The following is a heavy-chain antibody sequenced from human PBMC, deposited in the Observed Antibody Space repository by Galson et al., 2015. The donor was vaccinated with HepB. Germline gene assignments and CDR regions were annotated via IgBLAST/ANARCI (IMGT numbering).Heavy chain of an antibody. CDR2: IYWDDDK. J-gene: IGHJ4*02. V-gene: IGHV2-5*02. CDR3: AHQHIVAPSFFDQ. CDR1: GFSLSTNGVG. D-gene: IGHD2-15*01. Sequence: PALVKPTQTLTLTCTFSGFSLSTNGVGVGWIRQPPGKALEWLAIIYWDDDKRYSPSLKSRLTITTDTSKNQVVLTTTTMDPVDTATYYCAHQHIVAPSFFDQWGQGSLVTVSS.